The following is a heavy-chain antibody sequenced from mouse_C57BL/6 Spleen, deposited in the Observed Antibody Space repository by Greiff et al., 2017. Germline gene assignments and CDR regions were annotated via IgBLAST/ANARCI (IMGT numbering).Heavy chain of an antibody. Sequence: EVQRVESGEGLVKPGGSLTLSCAASGFTFSSYAMSWVRQTPEKRLEWVAYISSGGDYIYYAATVKGRFTISRDNARHTLYLQMGSVKAEDTGMYYCTRELARGFADWGKGTLVTVSA. D-gene: IGHD3-1*01. J-gene: IGHJ3*01. CDR3: TRELARGFAD. V-gene: IGHV5-9-1*02. CDR1: GFTFSSYA. CDR2: ISSGGDYI.